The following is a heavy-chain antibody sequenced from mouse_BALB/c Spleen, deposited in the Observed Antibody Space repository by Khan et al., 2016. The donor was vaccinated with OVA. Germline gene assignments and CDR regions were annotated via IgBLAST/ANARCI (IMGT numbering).Heavy chain of an antibody. CDR1: GYTFTSHT. D-gene: IGHD2-14*01. J-gene: IGHJ4*01. Sequence: VQLQESGAELARPGASVKMSCKASGYTFTSHTMHWVKQRPGQGLEWIGYINPRSGYTNYNQKFNDKATLTADKSSSTAYIQLSSLTSEDSAVYYCARRTTEYAMDYWGQGTSVTVSS. CDR3: ARRTTEYAMDY. V-gene: IGHV1-4*01. CDR2: INPRSGYT.